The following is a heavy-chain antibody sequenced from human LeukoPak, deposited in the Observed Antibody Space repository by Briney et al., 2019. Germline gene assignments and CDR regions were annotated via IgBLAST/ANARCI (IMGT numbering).Heavy chain of an antibody. D-gene: IGHD5-24*01. J-gene: IGHJ4*02. CDR2: TGLESVHT. Sequence: GGSLRLSCAASGFIFSRHAMSWVRQASGKGLEWVSTTGLESVHTLCADSVQGRFTVSRDNSRNTLDLQMDNLRVDDTAVYYCAKGDDIGKHPTRAYYFDIWGQGTLVTVSS. CDR3: AKGDDIGKHPTRAYYFDI. CDR1: GFIFSRHA. V-gene: IGHV3-23*01.